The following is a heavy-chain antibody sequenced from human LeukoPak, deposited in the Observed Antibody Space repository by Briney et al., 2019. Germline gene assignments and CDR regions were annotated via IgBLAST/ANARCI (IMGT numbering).Heavy chain of an antibody. CDR2: IHSSRNT. J-gene: IGHJ4*02. Sequence: SETLSLTCTVSGGSISGYYWSWIRQPPGKALEWIGYIHSSRNTVYNPSLKSRVTIAVDTSKNQFSLKLSSVTAVDTAIYYCVRHGGSYFIYWGQGTLVTVSS. D-gene: IGHD1-26*01. V-gene: IGHV4-59*08. CDR1: GGSISGYY. CDR3: VRHGGSYFIY.